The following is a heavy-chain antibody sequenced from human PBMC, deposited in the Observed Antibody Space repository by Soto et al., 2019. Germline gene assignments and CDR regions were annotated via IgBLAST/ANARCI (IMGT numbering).Heavy chain of an antibody. Sequence: QVQLLQSGAEVKKPGASVKVSCKASGYRFTTYGITWVRLAPGQGLEGRGGISTYIGNPDYAQNLQERVTRTTETSTSTAYMEVTSLTSDDTAVYYCARGLGTNGLDVWGQGTTVTVSS. J-gene: IGHJ6*02. V-gene: IGHV1-18*04. CDR3: ARGLGTNGLDV. CDR2: ISTYIGNP. D-gene: IGHD7-27*01. CDR1: GYRFTTYG.